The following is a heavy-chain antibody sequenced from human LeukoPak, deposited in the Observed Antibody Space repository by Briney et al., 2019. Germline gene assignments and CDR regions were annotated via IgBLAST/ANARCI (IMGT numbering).Heavy chain of an antibody. J-gene: IGHJ4*02. CDR1: GFTFSSYS. Sequence: GGSLRLSCAASGFTFSSYSMNWVRQAPGKGLEWVSSISSSSSYIYYADSVKGRFTISRDNSKNSLYLQMNSLRTEDTALYYRAKSSFIFGGYFDYWGQGTLVTVSS. D-gene: IGHD3-16*01. V-gene: IGHV3-21*04. CDR3: AKSSFIFGGYFDY. CDR2: ISSSSSYI.